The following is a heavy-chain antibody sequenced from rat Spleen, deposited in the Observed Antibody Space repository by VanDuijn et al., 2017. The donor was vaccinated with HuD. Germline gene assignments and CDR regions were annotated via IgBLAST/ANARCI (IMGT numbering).Heavy chain of an antibody. CDR2: ITSGGSNT. V-gene: IGHV5-29*01. J-gene: IGHJ2*01. Sequence: EVQLVESGGGLVQPGRSLKLSCAASGFTFSDYGVAWVRQAPKKGLEWVATITSGGSNTYYLDSVKGRFTISRDNAKSTLYLQMDSLRSEDTATYYCVRHGYTRYYFDYWGQGVMVTVSS. CDR3: VRHGYTRYYFDY. CDR1: GFTFSDYG. D-gene: IGHD1-9*01.